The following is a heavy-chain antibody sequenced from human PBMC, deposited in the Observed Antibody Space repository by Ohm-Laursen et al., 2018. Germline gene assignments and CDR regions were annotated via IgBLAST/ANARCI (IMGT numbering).Heavy chain of an antibody. J-gene: IGHJ4*02. CDR3: VKSPSIGLLSSGRKNYFDY. V-gene: IGHV3-9*01. CDR1: GFTFHDFA. CDR2: ISWNGANV. Sequence: SLRLSCAASGFTFHDFAMHWVRQAPGKGLEWVSGISWNGANVVYAESVKGRFTISRDNATASLYLQMNSLRPEDTALYYCVKSPSIGLLSSGRKNYFDYWGQGTLVTVSS. D-gene: IGHD3/OR15-3a*01.